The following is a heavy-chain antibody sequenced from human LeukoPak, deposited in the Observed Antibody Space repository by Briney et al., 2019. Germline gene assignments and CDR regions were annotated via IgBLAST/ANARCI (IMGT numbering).Heavy chain of an antibody. J-gene: IGHJ3*02. D-gene: IGHD3-10*01. Sequence: PSETLSLTCTVSGGSISSSSYYWGWICQPPGKGLEWIGSIYYSGSTYYNPSLKSRVTISVDTSKNQFSLKLSSVTAADTAVYYCARGGSGSYYGVGAFDIWGQGTMVTVSS. CDR3: ARGGSGSYYGVGAFDI. CDR1: GGSISSSSYY. CDR2: IYYSGST. V-gene: IGHV4-39*07.